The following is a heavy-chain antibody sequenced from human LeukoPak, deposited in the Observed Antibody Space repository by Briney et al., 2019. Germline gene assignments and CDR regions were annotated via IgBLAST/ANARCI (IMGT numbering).Heavy chain of an antibody. D-gene: IGHD5-12*01. CDR2: IHHSGST. J-gene: IGHJ4*02. Sequence: SETLSLTCAGSGGSISSGNWWSWVRQPPRKGLAWIGEIHHSGSTNYNPSLKSRVTISVDNSKNQFSLKVRSVTAADTAVYYCWHSGYEAGFDYWGQGTLVTVSS. CDR1: GGSISSGNW. CDR3: WHSGYEAGFDY. V-gene: IGHV4-4*02.